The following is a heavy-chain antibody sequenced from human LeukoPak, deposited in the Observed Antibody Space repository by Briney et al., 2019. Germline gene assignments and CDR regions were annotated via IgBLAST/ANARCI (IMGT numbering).Heavy chain of an antibody. CDR1: GGSVTSRSYY. CDR3: VKTGSGWFFDH. V-gene: IGHV4-39*01. CDR2: FFYTESP. Sequence: SSETLSLTCTVSGGSVTSRSYYWGWIRQPPGEGLEWIGSFFYTESPFYHPSLKNRVTMSVDTSKNQFSLKLSSATAADTAVYFCVKTGSGWFFDHWGQGTLVTVSS. D-gene: IGHD6-19*01. J-gene: IGHJ4*02.